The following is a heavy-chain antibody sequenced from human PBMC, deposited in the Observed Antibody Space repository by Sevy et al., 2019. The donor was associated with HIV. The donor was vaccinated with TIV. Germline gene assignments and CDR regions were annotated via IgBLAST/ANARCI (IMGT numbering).Heavy chain of an antibody. V-gene: IGHV3-49*03. D-gene: IGHD6-19*01. CDR2: IRSKGYGGTT. CDR1: GFTFGDYA. J-gene: IGHJ5*02. CDR3: SKQWLDTEDFNWIDP. Sequence: GGSLRLSCTASGFTFGDYAMSWFRQAPGKGLEWVGFIRSKGYGGTTEYAASVKGRFTISRDDSKSIAYLQMSSLKIEDTAVYYCSKQWLDTEDFNWIDPWGQGTLVTVSS.